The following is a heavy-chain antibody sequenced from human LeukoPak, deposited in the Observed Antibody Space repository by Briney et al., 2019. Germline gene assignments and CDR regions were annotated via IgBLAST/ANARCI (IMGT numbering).Heavy chain of an antibody. CDR2: ISGSGGST. Sequence: GGSLRLSRAASGFTFSGYAMSWVRQAPGKGLEWVSAISGSGGSTYYADSVKGRFTISRDNSKNTLYLQMNSLRAEDTAVYYCGKLPLDVVVVAATTSWFDPWGQGTLVTVSS. CDR1: GFTFSGYA. CDR3: GKLPLDVVVVAATTSWFDP. D-gene: IGHD2-15*01. J-gene: IGHJ5*02. V-gene: IGHV3-23*01.